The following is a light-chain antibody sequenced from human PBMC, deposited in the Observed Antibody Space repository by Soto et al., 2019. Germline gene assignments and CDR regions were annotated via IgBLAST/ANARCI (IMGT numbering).Light chain of an antibody. CDR2: GAS. J-gene: IGKJ4*01. CDR3: QQYGALPST. Sequence: EIVLTQFPGALSLSPGERVTLSCRASQTASNTYLAWYQQKSGQAPKFLIYGASNRATGIPDRFSGSGSGTDFTLTISRLEPEDFAVYYCQQYGALPSTFGGGTKVEIK. V-gene: IGKV3-20*01. CDR1: QTASNTY.